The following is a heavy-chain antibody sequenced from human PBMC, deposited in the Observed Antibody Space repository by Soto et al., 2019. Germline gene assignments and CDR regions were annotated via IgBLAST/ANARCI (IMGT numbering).Heavy chain of an antibody. Sequence: VQLVESGGDVIQPGGSLRLSCAASGFTFSSYSMNWVRQAPGKGLEWVSYMSGSTGTIYYADSVKGRFTMSRDVASNSLYLQMNSLRAEDTAIYYCAREVTTGLTFDYWGQGTLVTVSS. V-gene: IGHV3-48*01. D-gene: IGHD4-17*01. CDR2: MSGSTGTI. CDR1: GFTFSSYS. J-gene: IGHJ4*02. CDR3: AREVTTGLTFDY.